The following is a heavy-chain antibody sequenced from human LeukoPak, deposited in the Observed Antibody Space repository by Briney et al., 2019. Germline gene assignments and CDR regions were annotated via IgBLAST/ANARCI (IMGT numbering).Heavy chain of an antibody. Sequence: SVKVSCKASGGTFSSYAISWVRQAPGQGLEWMGGIIPIFGTANYAQKFQGRVTITADKSTSTAYMELSSLRSEDTAVYYCARDGDYGDYVPYCWGQGTLVTVSS. V-gene: IGHV1-69*06. J-gene: IGHJ4*02. CDR3: ARDGDYGDYVPYC. CDR2: IIPIFGTA. D-gene: IGHD4-17*01. CDR1: GGTFSSYA.